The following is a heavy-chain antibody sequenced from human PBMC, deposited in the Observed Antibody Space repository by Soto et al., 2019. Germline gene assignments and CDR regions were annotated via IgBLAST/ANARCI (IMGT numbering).Heavy chain of an antibody. CDR2: ISGSGGST. V-gene: IGHV3-23*01. CDR3: AKLRWRRTTVTPYYFDY. D-gene: IGHD4-17*01. J-gene: IGHJ4*02. Sequence: PGGSLRLSCAASGFTFSSYAMSWVRQAPGKGLEWVSAISGSGGSTYYADSVKGRFTISRDNSKNTLYLQMNSLRAEDTAVYYCAKLRWRRTTVTPYYFDYWGQGTLVTVSS. CDR1: GFTFSSYA.